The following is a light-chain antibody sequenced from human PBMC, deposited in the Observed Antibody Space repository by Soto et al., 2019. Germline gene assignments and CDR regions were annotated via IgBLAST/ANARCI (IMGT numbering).Light chain of an antibody. CDR1: HGVSGW. J-gene: IGKJ3*01. Sequence: IQMTQSPSSVSASVGDTVTLSCQTSHGVSGWLAWYQQKPGKAPTLLIYTVSNLQSGVPSRFCGSRSRTDFSLTITHLQPEDFATYLCQQGKTFPFTFGPGTKVEVK. CDR2: TVS. V-gene: IGKV1-12*01. CDR3: QQGKTFPFT.